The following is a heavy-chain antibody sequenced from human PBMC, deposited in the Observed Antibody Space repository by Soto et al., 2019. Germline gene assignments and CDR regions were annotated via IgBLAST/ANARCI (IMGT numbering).Heavy chain of an antibody. D-gene: IGHD2-2*01. V-gene: IGHV1-18*01. CDR2: NSGYKCNT. CDR1: GYTFTSYS. Sequence: ASVKVSCKASGYTFTSYSITWVQQAPGQRLDWMGWNSGYKCNTNYAQKLQGRGTMTTDTSTSTAYMELRSLTSEDTAVYYCASGGGYCSSTTCAYFDYWRKRTMVTVCS. J-gene: IGHJ4*02. CDR3: ASGGGYCSSTTCAYFDY.